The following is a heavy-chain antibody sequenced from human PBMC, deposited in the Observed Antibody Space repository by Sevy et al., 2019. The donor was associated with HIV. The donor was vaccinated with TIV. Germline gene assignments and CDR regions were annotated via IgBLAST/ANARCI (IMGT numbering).Heavy chain of an antibody. CDR1: GITFSGYA. J-gene: IGHJ3*02. D-gene: IGHD3-22*01. CDR2: IYGSAGVT. V-gene: IGHV3-23*01. CDR3: AGGRFDSTGSFDAFDI. Sequence: GGSVRLSCAASGITFSGYAMNWVRQAPGNGLDWVSTIYGSAGVTYYADSVKGRFTISRDNSKNTLFLQMNNLRTEDTAVYYWAGGRFDSTGSFDAFDIWGRGTLVTVSS.